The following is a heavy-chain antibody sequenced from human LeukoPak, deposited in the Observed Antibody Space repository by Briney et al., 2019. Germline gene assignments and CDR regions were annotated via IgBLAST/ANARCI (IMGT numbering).Heavy chain of an antibody. Sequence: GGSLRLSCAASGFTFSNYNMNWVRQAPGKGLEWVSYISTSSSTIYYADSVKGRFTISRDNAKNSLYLQMNSLRPENTAVYYCASGCGGDCYSDAFEIWGQGTMVTVSS. CDR3: ASGCGGDCYSDAFEI. J-gene: IGHJ3*02. D-gene: IGHD2-21*02. CDR2: ISTSSSTI. V-gene: IGHV3-48*01. CDR1: GFTFSNYN.